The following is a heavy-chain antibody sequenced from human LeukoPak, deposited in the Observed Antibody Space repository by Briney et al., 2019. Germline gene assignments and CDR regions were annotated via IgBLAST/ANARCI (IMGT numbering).Heavy chain of an antibody. D-gene: IGHD2-8*02. J-gene: IGHJ4*02. V-gene: IGHV3-23*01. CDR1: GFTFSSYG. CDR3: AKAWSVYWFGPYGFDY. Sequence: PGGSLRLSCAASGFTFSSYGMSWVRQAPGKGLEWVSAISGSGGSTYYADSVKGRFTISSDNSKNTVYLQVNSLGAQDPALYYFAKAWSVYWFGPYGFDYWGQGPLVTVPS. CDR2: ISGSGGST.